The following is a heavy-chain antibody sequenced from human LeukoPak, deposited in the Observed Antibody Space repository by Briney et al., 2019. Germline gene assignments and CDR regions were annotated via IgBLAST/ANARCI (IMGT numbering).Heavy chain of an antibody. CDR3: ARRVVSEEDYYYYYYMDV. CDR1: GGSISSGSYY. J-gene: IGHJ6*03. Sequence: PSETLSLTCTVSGGSISSGSYYWSWIRQPAGKGLEWIGYIYYSGSTNYNPSLKSRVTISVDTSKNQFSLKLSSVTAADTAVYYCARRVVSEEDYYYYYYMDVWGQGTLVTVSS. D-gene: IGHD2-2*01. CDR2: IYYSGST. V-gene: IGHV4-61*10.